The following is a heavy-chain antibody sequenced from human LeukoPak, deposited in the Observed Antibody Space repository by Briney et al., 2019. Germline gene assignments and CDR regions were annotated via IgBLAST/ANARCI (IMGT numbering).Heavy chain of an antibody. CDR1: GYTLTELS. CDR2: FDPEDGET. J-gene: IGHJ3*02. V-gene: IGHV1-24*01. D-gene: IGHD3-10*01. CDR3: ATVVSGVVDAFDI. Sequence: ASVKVSCKVSGYTLTELSMHWVRQAPGKGREWMGGFDPEDGETIYAQKFQGRVTMTEDTSTDTAYMELSSLRSEDTAVYYCATVVSGVVDAFDIWGQGTMVTVSS.